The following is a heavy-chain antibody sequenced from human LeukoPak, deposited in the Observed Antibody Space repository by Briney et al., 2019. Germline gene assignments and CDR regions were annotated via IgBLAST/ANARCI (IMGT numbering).Heavy chain of an antibody. CDR1: GYSFTSYW. CDR2: IYPGDSDT. D-gene: IGHD3-10*01. CDR3: ARHRGPVWFGELFDAFDI. Sequence: GASLKISCKGSGYSFTSYWIGWVRQMPGKGLEWMGIIYPGDSDTRYSSSFQGQVTISADKSISTAYLRWSGLKASDTAMYYCARHRGPVWFGELFDAFDIWGQGTMVTVSS. V-gene: IGHV5-51*01. J-gene: IGHJ3*02.